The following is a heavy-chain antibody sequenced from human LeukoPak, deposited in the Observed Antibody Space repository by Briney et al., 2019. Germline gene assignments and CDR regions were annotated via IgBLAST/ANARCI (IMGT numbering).Heavy chain of an antibody. CDR3: AKGYCSSFSCYSRFDP. Sequence: GGSLRLSCAASGFTFSSYAMSWVRQAPGKGLEWVSAISGSGGTTYNADSVKGRLTISRDNSKNTLYLQTNSLRAEDTAVYFCAKGYCSSFSCYSRFDPWGQGTLVTVSS. CDR1: GFTFSSYA. J-gene: IGHJ5*02. D-gene: IGHD2-2*01. V-gene: IGHV3-23*01. CDR2: ISGSGGTT.